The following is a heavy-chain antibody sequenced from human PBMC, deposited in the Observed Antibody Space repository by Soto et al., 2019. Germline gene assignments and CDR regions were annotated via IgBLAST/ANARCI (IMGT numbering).Heavy chain of an antibody. CDR2: IYSGGST. J-gene: IGHJ6*02. CDR1: GFTVSSNY. V-gene: IGHV3-53*01. CDR3: ARDKGYYYGMDV. Sequence: GGSLRLSCAASGFTVSSNYMSWVRQAPGKGLEWVSVIYSGGSTYYADSVKGRFTISRDNSKNTLYLQMNSLRAEDTAVYYCARDKGYYYGMDVWGQGTTVTVSS.